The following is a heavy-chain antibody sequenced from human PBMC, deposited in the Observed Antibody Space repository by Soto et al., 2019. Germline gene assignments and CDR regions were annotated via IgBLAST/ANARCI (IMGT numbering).Heavy chain of an antibody. D-gene: IGHD2-15*01. CDR3: ARVPPGYCSGGTCFWYYFDY. V-gene: IGHV1-69*06. Sequence: SVKVSCKASGDTLTTDGIGWVRQAPGQGLEWMGGIIPIFDKTYYSEKFQDRVTIAADKSTSTAYMELSGLTSDDTAVYYCARVPPGYCSGGTCFWYYFDYWGQGTRVTVSS. CDR1: GDTLTTDG. CDR2: IIPIFDKT. J-gene: IGHJ4*02.